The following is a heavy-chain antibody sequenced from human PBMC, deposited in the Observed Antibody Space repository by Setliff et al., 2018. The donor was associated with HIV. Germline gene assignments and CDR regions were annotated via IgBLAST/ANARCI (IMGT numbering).Heavy chain of an antibody. D-gene: IGHD3-3*02. J-gene: IGHJ6*03. Sequence: SGPTLVNPTQTLTLTCTFSGFSLSTSGVCVGWIRQPPGKALEWLALIYWDDDKRYSPSLKSRLTITKDTSKNQVVLTMTNMDPVDTATYYCAHILQHPFSHFYYYFYMDVWGEGTTVTVS. V-gene: IGHV2-5*02. CDR1: GFSLSTSGVC. CDR3: AHILQHPFSHFYYYFYMDV. CDR2: IYWDDDK.